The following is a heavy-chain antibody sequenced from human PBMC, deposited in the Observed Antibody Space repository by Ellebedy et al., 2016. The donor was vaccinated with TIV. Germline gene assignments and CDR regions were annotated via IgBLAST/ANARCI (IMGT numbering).Heavy chain of an antibody. V-gene: IGHV5-51*01. J-gene: IGHJ4*02. CDR1: GYSLSSYW. CDR3: ARRRGSGNSAPLDY. CDR2: IFPGDSET. Sequence: GGSLRLSXKSSGYSLSSYWIDWVRQMPGKGLEWMGIIFPGDSETIYRPSFQGQVTFSVDKSISTVSLQWRSLKASDSAIYFCARRRGSGNSAPLDYWGQGTLVTVSS. D-gene: IGHD3-10*01.